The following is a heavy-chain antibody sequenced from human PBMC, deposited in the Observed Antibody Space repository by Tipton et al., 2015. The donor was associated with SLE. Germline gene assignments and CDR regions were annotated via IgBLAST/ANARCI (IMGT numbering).Heavy chain of an antibody. CDR1: GYSISSGFY. Sequence: TLSLTCSVSGYSISSGFYWGWLRQSPGKGLEWIGSIYHSGSTKYNPSLKSRVTISVDTSKNHFSLKVNSVTAADTAVYYCAREGSITIFGVVTHDAFDIWGQGTMVTVSS. D-gene: IGHD3-3*01. CDR2: IYHSGST. CDR3: AREGSITIFGVVTHDAFDI. J-gene: IGHJ3*02. V-gene: IGHV4-38-2*02.